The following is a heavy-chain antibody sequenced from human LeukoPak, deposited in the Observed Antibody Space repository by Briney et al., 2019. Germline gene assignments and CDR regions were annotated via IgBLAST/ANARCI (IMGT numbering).Heavy chain of an antibody. D-gene: IGHD3-16*01. Sequence: ASVTVSFKASGYTFTDYYMHWVQQAPGKGLEWMGRVDPEDGETIYAEKFQGRVTITADTSTDTAYMELSSLRSEDTAVYYCATGRGNWFDPWGQGTLVTVSS. J-gene: IGHJ5*02. V-gene: IGHV1-69-2*01. CDR2: VDPEDGET. CDR3: ATGRGNWFDP. CDR1: GYTFTDYY.